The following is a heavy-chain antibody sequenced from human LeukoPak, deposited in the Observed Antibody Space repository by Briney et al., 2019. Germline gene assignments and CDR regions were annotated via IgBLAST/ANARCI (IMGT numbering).Heavy chain of an antibody. CDR3: ARRPTGHFELKYYFDY. CDR2: IYPGDSET. Sequence: GESLKISCKGSGYSFPNYWVGWVRQMPGKGLEWMGIIYPGDSETRISPSFQGQVILSVDKSISTAYLQWGSLKASDTAMYYCARRPTGHFELKYYFDYWGQGTLVTVSS. V-gene: IGHV5-51*01. J-gene: IGHJ4*02. D-gene: IGHD3-9*01. CDR1: GYSFPNYW.